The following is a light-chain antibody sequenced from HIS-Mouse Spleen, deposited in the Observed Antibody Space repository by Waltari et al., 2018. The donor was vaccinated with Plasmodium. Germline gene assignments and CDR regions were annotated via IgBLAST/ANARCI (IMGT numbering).Light chain of an antibody. CDR3: QQYYSYPYT. J-gene: IGKJ2*01. CDR1: QGISSY. CDR2: AAS. Sequence: AIRMTPSPSSFSSSTGDRVTITCRASQGISSYLAWYQQKPGKAPKLLIYAASTLQSGVPSRFSGSGSWTDFTLTISCLQSEDFATYYCQQYYSYPYTFGQGTKLEIK. V-gene: IGKV1-8*01.